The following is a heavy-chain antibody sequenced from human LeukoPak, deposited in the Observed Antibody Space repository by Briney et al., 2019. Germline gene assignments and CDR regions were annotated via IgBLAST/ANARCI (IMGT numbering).Heavy chain of an antibody. Sequence: ASVKVSCKASGYTFTSYGISWVRQAPGQGLEWMGWISAYNGNTNYAQKLQGRVTMTTDTSTSTAYMELRSLRSDDTAVYYCARDTGHQLLSQFLGDAFDIWGQGTWSPSLQ. V-gene: IGHV1-18*01. J-gene: IGHJ3*02. D-gene: IGHD2-2*01. CDR2: ISAYNGNT. CDR1: GYTFTSYG. CDR3: ARDTGHQLLSQFLGDAFDI.